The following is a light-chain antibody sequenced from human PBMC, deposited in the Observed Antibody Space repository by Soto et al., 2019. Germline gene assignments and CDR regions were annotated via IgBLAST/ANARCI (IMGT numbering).Light chain of an antibody. V-gene: IGLV1-44*01. CDR1: RSNIGTYT. CDR3: AAWDDSLRAVV. Sequence: QSVLTQSPSASGTPGQRVTISCSGSRSNIGTYTVNWYQQLPGTAPTLLIFRNHQRPSGVPDRFSGSKSGTSASLAISGPQSEDEADYYYAAWDDSLRAVVFGGGTKVTVL. J-gene: IGLJ2*01. CDR2: RNH.